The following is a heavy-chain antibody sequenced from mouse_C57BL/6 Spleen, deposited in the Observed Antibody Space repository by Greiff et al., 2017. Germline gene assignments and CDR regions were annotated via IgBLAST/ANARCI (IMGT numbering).Heavy chain of an antibody. V-gene: IGHV1-26*01. CDR3: ARWTTVVPDYFDY. J-gene: IGHJ2*01. Sequence: VQLQQSGPELVKPGASVKISCKASGYTFTDYYMNWVKQSHGKSLEWIGDINPNNGGTSYNQKFKGKATLTVDKSSSTAYMELRSLTSEDSAVYYCARWTTVVPDYFDYWGQGTTLTVSS. CDR2: INPNNGGT. D-gene: IGHD1-1*01. CDR1: GYTFTDYY.